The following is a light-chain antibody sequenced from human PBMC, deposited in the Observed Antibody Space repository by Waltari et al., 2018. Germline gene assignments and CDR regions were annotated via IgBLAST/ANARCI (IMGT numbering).Light chain of an antibody. CDR3: CSYAGGTSWV. J-gene: IGLJ3*02. CDR2: EGN. V-gene: IGLV2-23*01. Sequence: QSALTQPASVSGSYGQSITISCGDVAYFNLVSWYQQQPGKAPKVIIYEGNKRPSGLSDRFSGSTSGNTASLTISGLQADDQADYYCCSYAGGTSWVFGVGTKLTVL. CDR1: DVAYFNL.